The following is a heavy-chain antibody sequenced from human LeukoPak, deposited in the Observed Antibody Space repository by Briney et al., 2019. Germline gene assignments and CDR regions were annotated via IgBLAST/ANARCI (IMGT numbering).Heavy chain of an antibody. V-gene: IGHV3-23*01. J-gene: IGHJ4*02. CDR2: ISGSGGST. CDR1: GFTFSSYG. Sequence: GGSLRLSCAASGFTFSSYGMSWVRQAPGKGLEWVSAISGSGGSTFYADSVKGRFTISRDNSKNALFLQMNSLRPEDTAVYYCARGSGGANIDYWGQGTLVTVSS. CDR3: ARGSGGANIDY. D-gene: IGHD3-16*01.